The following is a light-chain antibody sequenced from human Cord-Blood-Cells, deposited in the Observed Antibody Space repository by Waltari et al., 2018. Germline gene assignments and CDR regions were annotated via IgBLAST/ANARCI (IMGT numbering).Light chain of an antibody. CDR2: EVS. CDR1: SSDVGGYTY. J-gene: IGLJ3*02. CDR3: SSYAGSNNWV. V-gene: IGLV2-8*01. Sequence: QSALTQPPSAAGSPAQSVTISFTGTSSDVGGYTYVCSYQQHPGKAPKLMIYEVSKRPSGVPDRFSGSKSGNTASLTVSGLQAEDEADYYCSSYAGSNNWVFGGGTKLTVL.